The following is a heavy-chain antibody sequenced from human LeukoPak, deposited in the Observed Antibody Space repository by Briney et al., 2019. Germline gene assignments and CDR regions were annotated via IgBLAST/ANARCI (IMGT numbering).Heavy chain of an antibody. J-gene: IGHJ2*01. D-gene: IGHD4-23*01. CDR3: AKDQEGYGGNLNWYFDL. CDR1: GFTFSGYG. Sequence: GGSLRLSCAASGFTFSGYGMHWVRQAPGKGLQWVAFIRYGGSDKYYADSVKGRFTISRDNSKNTLYLQMNSLRAEDTAVYYCAKDQEGYGGNLNWYFDLWGRGTLVTVSS. CDR2: IRYGGSDK. V-gene: IGHV3-30*02.